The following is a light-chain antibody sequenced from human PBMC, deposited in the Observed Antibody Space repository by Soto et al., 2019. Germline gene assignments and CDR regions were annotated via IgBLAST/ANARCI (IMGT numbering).Light chain of an antibody. CDR1: QSVSSNY. Sequence: EIVLTQSPGTLSLSPGERATLSCRASQSVSSNYLAWYQQKTGQAPRLLIYGASSRATGIPDMFSGSGSGTDFTLTLRRLEPEDFAVYYCQQYGSSPYTFGQGTTLEIK. J-gene: IGKJ2*01. CDR2: GAS. V-gene: IGKV3-20*01. CDR3: QQYGSSPYT.